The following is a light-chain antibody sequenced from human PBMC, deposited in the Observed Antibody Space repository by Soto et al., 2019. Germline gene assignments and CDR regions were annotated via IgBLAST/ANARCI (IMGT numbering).Light chain of an antibody. Sequence: EIVMTQSPDTLSVSPGEKATLSCRASQSVGSNLAWYQQKPGQAPRLLISDASTRAAGLPARFSGSGSGTEFTLTISSLQSEDIAVYYRQQSNIWPKTFGQGPKV. CDR1: QSVGSN. CDR2: DAS. CDR3: QQSNIWPKT. J-gene: IGKJ1*01. V-gene: IGKV3-15*01.